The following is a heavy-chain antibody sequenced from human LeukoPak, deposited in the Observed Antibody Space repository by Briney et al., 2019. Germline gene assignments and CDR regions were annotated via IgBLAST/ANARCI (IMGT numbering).Heavy chain of an antibody. CDR3: ARGGGSGVPAARIDY. V-gene: IGHV4-34*01. Sequence: SETLSLTCTVYGGSFSAYSWTWIRQPQGKGLEWMGEINHSGSTNYNPSLKSRVTISVATSKNQFSLKLSSVTAADTAVYYCARGGGSGVPAARIDYWGQGTLVTVSS. J-gene: IGHJ4*02. D-gene: IGHD2-2*01. CDR2: INHSGST. CDR1: GGSFSAYS.